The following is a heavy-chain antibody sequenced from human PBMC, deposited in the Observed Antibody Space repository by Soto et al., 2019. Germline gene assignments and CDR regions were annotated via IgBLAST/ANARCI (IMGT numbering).Heavy chain of an antibody. V-gene: IGHV1-2*02. D-gene: IGHD3-22*01. CDR1: GYTFTGYY. Sequence: QVQLVQSGAEVKKPGASVKVSCKASGYTFTGYYMHWVRQAPGQGLEWMGWINPNSGGTNYAQKFQGRVTMTRDTSISTAYMELSRLRSDDTAVYYCARVYYYDSSGYYYDYWGQGTLVTVSS. J-gene: IGHJ4*02. CDR2: INPNSGGT. CDR3: ARVYYYDSSGYYYDY.